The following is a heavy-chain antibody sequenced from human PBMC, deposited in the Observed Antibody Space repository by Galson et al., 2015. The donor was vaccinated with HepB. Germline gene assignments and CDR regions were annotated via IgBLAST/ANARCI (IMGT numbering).Heavy chain of an antibody. CDR2: INAGNGNT. CDR3: ARGYTIFGVVIPLGVQSRDYYYYMDV. J-gene: IGHJ6*03. Sequence: SVKVSCKASGYTFTSYAMHWVRQAPGQRLEWMGWINAGNGNTKYSQKFQGRVTITRDTSASTAYMELSSLRSEDTAVYYCARGYTIFGVVIPLGVQSRDYYYYMDVWGKGTTVTVSS. V-gene: IGHV1-3*01. D-gene: IGHD3-3*01. CDR1: GYTFTSYA.